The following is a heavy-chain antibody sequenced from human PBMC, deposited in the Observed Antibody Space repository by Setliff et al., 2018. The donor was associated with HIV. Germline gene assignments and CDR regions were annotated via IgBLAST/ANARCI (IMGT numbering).Heavy chain of an antibody. J-gene: IGHJ4*02. CDR2: VIPIFGAA. Sequence: SVKVSCKASGYTFTGNYIHWVRQAPGQGLEWMGGVIPIFGAANYAQKFQARVTITTDESTSTAYMELSRLRSDDTAVYYCARSPRYSSGWYDSYFDQWGQGTLVTVSS. D-gene: IGHD6-19*01. CDR1: GYTFTGNY. CDR3: ARSPRYSSGWYDSYFDQ. V-gene: IGHV1-69*05.